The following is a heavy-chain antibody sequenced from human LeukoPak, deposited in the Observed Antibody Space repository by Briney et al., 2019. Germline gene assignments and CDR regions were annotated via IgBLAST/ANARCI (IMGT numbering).Heavy chain of an antibody. V-gene: IGHV1-69*13. CDR3: ARDPIPQDIVVVPAASFNWFDP. Sequence: ASVKVSCKASGGTFSCYAISWVRQAPGQGLEWMGGIIPIFGTANYAQKFQGRVTITADESTSTAYMELSSLRSEDTAVYYCARDPIPQDIVVVPAASFNWFDPWGQGTLVTVSS. J-gene: IGHJ5*02. CDR2: IIPIFGTA. D-gene: IGHD2-2*01. CDR1: GGTFSCYA.